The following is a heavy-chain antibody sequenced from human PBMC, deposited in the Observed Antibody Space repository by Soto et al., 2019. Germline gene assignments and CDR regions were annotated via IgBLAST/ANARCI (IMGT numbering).Heavy chain of an antibody. V-gene: IGHV3-23*01. J-gene: IGHJ4*02. CDR3: AKGGCSGGSCYPFDY. D-gene: IGHD2-15*01. Sequence: EVQLLESGGELVQPGGSLRLSCAASGLTFSNYAMSWVRQAPGKGLQWVSTISGGGGSAYYADSVKGRFIISRDNSKNTLSLLMKSLRVDDTAIYFCAKGGCSGGSCYPFDYWGQGTLVTVSS. CDR2: ISGGGGSA. CDR1: GLTFSNYA.